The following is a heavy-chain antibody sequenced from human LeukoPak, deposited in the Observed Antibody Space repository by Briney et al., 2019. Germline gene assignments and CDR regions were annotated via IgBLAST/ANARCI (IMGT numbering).Heavy chain of an antibody. D-gene: IGHD3-9*01. J-gene: IGHJ4*02. CDR2: ISSSSSYT. Sequence: GGSLRLSCAASGFTFTTYRMEWVRQAPGKGLEWVSSISSSSSYTYYADSVKGRFTISRDNAKNSLYLQMNNLRSDDTAVYYCARADSLVPALDFAWVHWGQGTLVSVSA. CDR1: GFTFTTYR. CDR3: ARADSLVPALDFAWVH. V-gene: IGHV3-21*04.